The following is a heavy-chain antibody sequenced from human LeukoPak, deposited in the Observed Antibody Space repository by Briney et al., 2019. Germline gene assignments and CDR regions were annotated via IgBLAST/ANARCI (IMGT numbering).Heavy chain of an antibody. CDR3: ARRVYSSGWYDW. CDR2: VYYSGST. CDR1: GGSISSSSSF. Sequence: PSETLSLTRTVSGGSISSSSSFWAWIRQPPGKGLEWIGNVYYSGSTNYNPSLKSRVTISVDTSKNQFSLKLSSVTAADTAVYYCARRVYSSGWYDWWGQGTLVTVSS. J-gene: IGHJ5*01. V-gene: IGHV4-39*07. D-gene: IGHD6-19*01.